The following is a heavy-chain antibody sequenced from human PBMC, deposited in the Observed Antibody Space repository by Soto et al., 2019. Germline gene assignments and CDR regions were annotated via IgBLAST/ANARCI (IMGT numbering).Heavy chain of an antibody. Sequence: EVQLLESGGGLVQPGGSLRLSCTASGITFSNYAMSWVRQAPRKGLEWVSSISTSGGRPYYADSGKGRFTISRDNSKNNLYLQMNSLRVEDTAVYYCAKDPDRYDYVWGTYRYIDPWGQGTLVTVSS. V-gene: IGHV3-23*01. D-gene: IGHD3-16*02. CDR3: AKDPDRYDYVWGTYRYIDP. J-gene: IGHJ5*02. CDR2: ISTSGGRP. CDR1: GITFSNYA.